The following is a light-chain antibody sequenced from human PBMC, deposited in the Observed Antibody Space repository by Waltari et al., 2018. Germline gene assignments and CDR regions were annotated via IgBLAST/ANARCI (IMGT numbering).Light chain of an antibody. CDR1: SSDVGGYNY. CDR2: DVS. J-gene: IGLJ3*02. V-gene: IGLV2-14*01. CDR3: SSYTSSSTLRV. Sequence: QSALTQPASVSGSPGQSIIISCTGTSSDVGGYNYVSWYQQPPGKAPKLMIYDVSKRPSGVSNRFSGSKSGNTASLTISGLQAEDEADYYCSSYTSSSTLRVFGGGTKLTVL.